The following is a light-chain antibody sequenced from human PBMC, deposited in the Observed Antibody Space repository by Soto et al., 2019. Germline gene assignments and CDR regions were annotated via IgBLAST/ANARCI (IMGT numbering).Light chain of an antibody. CDR2: KAS. V-gene: IGKV1-5*03. CDR3: QQYNIYPT. Sequence: DIQMTQSPSTLSASVGDRVTITCRASQIISTWLAWYQQKPGKAPKLLIYKASSLESGVPSRFSGSGSGTEFTLTISSLQPDDFATYYCQQYNIYPTFGGGTKVEIQ. CDR1: QIISTW. J-gene: IGKJ4*01.